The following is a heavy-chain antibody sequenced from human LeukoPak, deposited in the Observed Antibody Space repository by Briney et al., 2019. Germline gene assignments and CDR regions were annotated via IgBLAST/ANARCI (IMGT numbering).Heavy chain of an antibody. J-gene: IGHJ6*02. CDR2: ISYDGSNK. CDR3: ARGLDGYNFDGMDV. Sequence: GGSLRLSCAASGFTFSSYAMHWVRQAPGKGLEWVAVISYDGSNKYYADSVKGRFAISRDNSKNTLYLQMNSLRAEDTAVYYCARGLDGYNFDGMDVWGQGTTVTVSS. D-gene: IGHD5-24*01. V-gene: IGHV3-30*09. CDR1: GFTFSSYA.